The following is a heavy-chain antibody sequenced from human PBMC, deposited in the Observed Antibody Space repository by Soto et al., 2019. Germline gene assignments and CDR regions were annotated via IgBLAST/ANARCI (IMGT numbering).Heavy chain of an antibody. J-gene: IGHJ4*02. V-gene: IGHV4-59*01. Sequence: PSETLSLTCTVSGGSISSYYWSWIRQPPGKGLEWIGYIYYSGSTNYTPSLKSRVTISVDTSKNQFSLKLSSVTAADTAVYYCARRYGGNFDFWGQGTLVTVS. D-gene: IGHD1-26*01. CDR2: IYYSGST. CDR1: GGSISSYY. CDR3: ARRYGGNFDF.